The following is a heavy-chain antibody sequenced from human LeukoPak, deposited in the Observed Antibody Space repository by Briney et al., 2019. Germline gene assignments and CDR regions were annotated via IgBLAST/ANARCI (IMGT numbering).Heavy chain of an antibody. CDR1: GFSFRNSE. CDR2: ISNSGGST. V-gene: IGHV3-23*01. Sequence: GGSLRLSCAASGFSFRNSEMNWVRQAPGKGLEWVSAISNSGGSTYYSDSVKGRFTISRDNSKNTLYLQMNSLRAEDTAVYYCAKEKELHDSWGQGTLVTVSS. CDR3: AKEKELHDS. D-gene: IGHD1-26*01. J-gene: IGHJ5*01.